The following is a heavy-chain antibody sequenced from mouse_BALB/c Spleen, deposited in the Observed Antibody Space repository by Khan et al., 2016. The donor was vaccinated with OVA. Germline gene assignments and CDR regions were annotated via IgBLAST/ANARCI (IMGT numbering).Heavy chain of an antibody. Sequence: EVELVESGGGLVKPGGSLKLSCAASGFAFSSYDMSWVRQTPEKRLEWVATISSGGSYTYYPDSVKGRFTISRDNARNTLYLQMSSLRSEYTALYYCARHSYGNPYYYAMDYWGQGTSVTVSS. D-gene: IGHD2-1*01. V-gene: IGHV5-9*02. J-gene: IGHJ4*01. CDR2: ISSGGSYT. CDR1: GFAFSSYD. CDR3: ARHSYGNPYYYAMDY.